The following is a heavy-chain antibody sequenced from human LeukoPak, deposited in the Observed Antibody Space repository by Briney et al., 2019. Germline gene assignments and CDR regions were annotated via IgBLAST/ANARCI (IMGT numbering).Heavy chain of an antibody. J-gene: IGHJ3*02. CDR2: MSGSGVNT. D-gene: IGHD6-13*01. CDR3: AKPTSNWYNAFDI. V-gene: IGHV3-23*01. CDR1: GLTFSTYA. Sequence: GGSLRLPCVASGLTFSTYAMSWVRQAPGKGLEWVSAMSGSGVNTYYPDSVKGRFTISRDNSKNTLYLQMNSLRAEDTAAYFCAKPTSNWYNAFDIWGQGTMVTVSS.